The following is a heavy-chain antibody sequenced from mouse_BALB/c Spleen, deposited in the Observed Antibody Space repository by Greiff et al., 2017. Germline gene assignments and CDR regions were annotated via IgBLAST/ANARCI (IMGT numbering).Heavy chain of an antibody. J-gene: IGHJ4*01. Sequence: EVQGVESGGGLVQPGGSLKLSCAASGFTFSSYGMSWVRQTPDKRLELVATINSNGGSTYYPDSVKGRFTISRDNAKNTLYLQMSSLKSEDTAMYYCARDGRSYAMDYWGQGTSVTVSS. CDR2: INSNGGST. CDR3: ARDGRSYAMDY. V-gene: IGHV5-6-3*01. D-gene: IGHD4-1*01. CDR1: GFTFSSYG.